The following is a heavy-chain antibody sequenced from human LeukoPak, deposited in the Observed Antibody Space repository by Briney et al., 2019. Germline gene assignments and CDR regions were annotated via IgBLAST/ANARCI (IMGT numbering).Heavy chain of an antibody. Sequence: SETLSLTCAVSGYYISSGYYWGWIRQPPGKGLEWIGSIYHSGSTYYNPSLKSRVTISVDNSTNQFSLKLRYVTAAANAVYYCSRDCAPYYYDSSGSRVFDYWGQGTLVTVSS. CDR3: SRDCAPYYYDSSGSRVFDY. V-gene: IGHV4-38-2*02. J-gene: IGHJ4*02. CDR1: GYYISSGYY. D-gene: IGHD3-22*01. CDR2: IYHSGST.